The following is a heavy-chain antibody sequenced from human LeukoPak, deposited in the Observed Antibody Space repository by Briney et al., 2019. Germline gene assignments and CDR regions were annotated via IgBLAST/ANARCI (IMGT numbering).Heavy chain of an antibody. D-gene: IGHD4-17*01. Sequence: ASVKVSCKASGGTFSSYAISWVRQAPGQGLEWMGRIIPILGIANYAQKFQGRVTITADKSTSTAYMELSSLRAEDTAVYYCARGASFDYGDSCDYWGQGTLVTVSS. J-gene: IGHJ4*02. CDR2: IIPILGIA. V-gene: IGHV1-69*04. CDR3: ARGASFDYGDSCDY. CDR1: GGTFSSYA.